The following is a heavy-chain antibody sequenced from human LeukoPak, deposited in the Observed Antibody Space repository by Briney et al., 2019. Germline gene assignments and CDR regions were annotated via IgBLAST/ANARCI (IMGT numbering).Heavy chain of an antibody. Sequence: GGSLRLSCAASGFTFSSYEMNWVRQAPGKGLEWVSYISSSGSTIYYADSVKGRFTISRDNAKNSLYLQMNSLRAEDTAVYYCAQDGSSSWKNYFDYWGQGTLVTVSS. CDR3: AQDGSSSWKNYFDY. CDR1: GFTFSSYE. CDR2: ISSSGSTI. J-gene: IGHJ4*02. V-gene: IGHV3-48*03. D-gene: IGHD6-13*01.